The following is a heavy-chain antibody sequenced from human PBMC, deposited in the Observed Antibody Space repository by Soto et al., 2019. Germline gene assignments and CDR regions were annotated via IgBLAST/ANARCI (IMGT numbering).Heavy chain of an antibody. CDR1: GGTFSSYT. D-gene: IGHD3-3*02. CDR3: AIIRGDTGGYYFDY. CDR2: IIPILGTA. J-gene: IGHJ4*02. Sequence: QVQLVQSGAEVKKPGSSVKVSCKASGGTFSSYTISWVRQAPGQGLEWMGRIIPILGTANYAQKFQGRVLITADKSTSTAYMELSSLRSEDTAVYYCAIIRGDTGGYYFDYWGQGTLVTVSS. V-gene: IGHV1-69*08.